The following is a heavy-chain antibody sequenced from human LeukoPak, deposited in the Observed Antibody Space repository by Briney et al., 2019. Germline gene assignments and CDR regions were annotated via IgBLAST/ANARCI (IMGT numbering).Heavy chain of an antibody. CDR2: IMPLFNTA. V-gene: IGHV1-69*05. CDR3: ARVDRYHYYLDV. Sequence: GASVTVSFKASGGTFISYSITWVRQAPGQGLEWMGGIMPLFNTANYAQQFQGRVTITTDESTSTAYMELSSLRCEDTAMYYCARVDRYHYYLDVWGKGTTVTVSS. J-gene: IGHJ6*03. CDR1: GGTFISYS.